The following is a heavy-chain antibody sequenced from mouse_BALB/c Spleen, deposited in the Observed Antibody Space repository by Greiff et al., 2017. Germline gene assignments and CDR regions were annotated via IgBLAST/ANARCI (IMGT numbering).Heavy chain of an antibody. CDR3: ARTGNYYGSSPYAMDY. J-gene: IGHJ4*01. Sequence: VQLKQSGPDLVKPSQSLSLTCTVTGYSITSGYSWHWIRQFPGNKLEWMGYIHYSGSTNYNPSLKSRISITRDTSKNQFFLQLNSVTTEDTATYYCARTGNYYGSSPYAMDYWGQGTSVTVSS. V-gene: IGHV3-1*02. D-gene: IGHD1-1*01. CDR2: IHYSGST. CDR1: GYSITSGYS.